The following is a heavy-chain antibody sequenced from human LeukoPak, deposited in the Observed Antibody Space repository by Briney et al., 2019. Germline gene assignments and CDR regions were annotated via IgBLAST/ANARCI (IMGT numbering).Heavy chain of an antibody. J-gene: IGHJ4*02. CDR1: GYTFTSYY. V-gene: IGHV1-46*01. Sequence: ASVKVSCKASGYTFTSYYMHWVRQAPGQGLEWMGIINPSGGSTSYAQKFQGRVTKTRDTSTSTVYMELSSLRSEDTAVYYCARDLESIFGVVAYYFDYWGQGTLVTVSS. CDR2: INPSGGST. D-gene: IGHD3-3*01. CDR3: ARDLESIFGVVAYYFDY.